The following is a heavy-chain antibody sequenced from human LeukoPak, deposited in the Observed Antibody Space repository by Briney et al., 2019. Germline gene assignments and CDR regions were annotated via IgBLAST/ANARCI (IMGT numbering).Heavy chain of an antibody. V-gene: IGHV3-43*01. D-gene: IGHD6-13*01. CDR3: AKGEYSSSWYVLGYFDY. CDR2: ISWDGGST. Sequence: GGSLRLSCAASGFTFDDYTMHWVRQAPGKGLEWVSLISWDGGSTYYADSVKGRFTISRDNSKNSLYLQMNSLRTEDTALYYCAKGEYSSSWYVLGYFDYWGQGTLVTVSS. CDR1: GFTFDDYT. J-gene: IGHJ4*02.